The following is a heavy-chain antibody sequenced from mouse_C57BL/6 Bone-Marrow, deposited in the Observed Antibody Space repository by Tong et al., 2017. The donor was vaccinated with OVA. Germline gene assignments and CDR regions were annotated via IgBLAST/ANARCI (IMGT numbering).Heavy chain of an antibody. V-gene: IGHV5-15*01. CDR3: ARHLTGTGYFDV. Sequence: EVQLQESGGGLVQPGGSLKLSCAASGFTFSDYGMAWVRQAPRKGPEWVAFISNLAYSIYYADTVTGRFTISRENAKNILYLEMSSLRSEDTAMYYCARHLTGTGYFDVWGTGTTVTVSS. D-gene: IGHD4-1*01. CDR2: ISNLAYSI. CDR1: GFTFSDYG. J-gene: IGHJ1*03.